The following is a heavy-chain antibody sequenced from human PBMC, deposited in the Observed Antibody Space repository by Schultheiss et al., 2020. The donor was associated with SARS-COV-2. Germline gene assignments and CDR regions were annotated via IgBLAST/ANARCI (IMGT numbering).Heavy chain of an antibody. CDR3: ATAESNGWEARALFDH. V-gene: IGHV3-23*01. CDR2: ISGSGGST. Sequence: GGSLRLSCAASGFIFSNSAMNWVRQAPGKGLEWVSAISGSGGSTYYADSVKGRFIISRDDSKNMLYLQMNSLRADDTAVYFCATAESNGWEARALFDHWGQGTLVTVSS. CDR1: GFIFSNSA. D-gene: IGHD6-19*01. J-gene: IGHJ4*02.